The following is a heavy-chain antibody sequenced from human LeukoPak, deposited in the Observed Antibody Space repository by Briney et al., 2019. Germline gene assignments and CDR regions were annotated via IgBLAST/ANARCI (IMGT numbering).Heavy chain of an antibody. CDR2: IYTSGST. J-gene: IGHJ5*02. V-gene: IGHV4-4*07. CDR3: ARDFLEWSKNWFDP. D-gene: IGHD3-3*01. CDR1: GGSISSYY. Sequence: SETLSLTCTVSGGSISSYYWSWIRQPAGKGLEWIGRIYTSGSTNYNPSLKSRVTMSVDTSKNQFSLKLSSVTAADTAVYYCARDFLEWSKNWFDPWGQGTLVTVSS.